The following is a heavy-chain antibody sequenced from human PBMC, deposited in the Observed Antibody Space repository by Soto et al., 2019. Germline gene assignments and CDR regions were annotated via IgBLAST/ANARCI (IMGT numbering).Heavy chain of an antibody. J-gene: IGHJ4*02. CDR3: AKGEYYDSSGYLDY. CDR1: GGSISSGGYD. Sequence: SETLSLTCTVSGGSISSGGYDWSWIRPHPGKGLEWIGYIYSSGSTYYNPSLTSRVTISVDTSKNQFSLKLSSVTAADTAVYYCAKGEYYDSSGYLDYWGQGTLVTVSS. V-gene: IGHV4-31*03. D-gene: IGHD3-22*01. CDR2: IYSSGST.